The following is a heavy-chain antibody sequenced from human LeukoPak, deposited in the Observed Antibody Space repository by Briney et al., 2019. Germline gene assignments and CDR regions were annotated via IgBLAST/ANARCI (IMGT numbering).Heavy chain of an antibody. V-gene: IGHV3-74*01. CDR3: ARENRLAGDY. D-gene: IGHD2-21*01. Sequence: GGSLRLSCAASGFTFSRHWMHWVRQVPGKGLVWVSRIKTDGSTTTYADSVKGRFTISRDNAKNTLYLQMNSLRAEDTAMHYCARENRLAGDYWGQGTLVTVSS. J-gene: IGHJ4*02. CDR1: GFTFSRHW. CDR2: IKTDGSTT.